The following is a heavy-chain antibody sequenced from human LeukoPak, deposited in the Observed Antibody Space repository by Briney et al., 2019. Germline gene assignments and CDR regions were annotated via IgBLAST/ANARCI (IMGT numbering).Heavy chain of an antibody. CDR3: ARHASVDGNWPRPLDY. Sequence: SETLSLTRTVSGGSISSSSYYWGWIRQPPGKGLEWIGSVYYSGSTYYNPSLKSRVTMSVDTSKNQFSLKLTSVTAADTAVYYCARHASVDGNWPRPLDYWGQGSLVTVSS. CDR1: GGSISSSSYY. CDR2: VYYSGST. D-gene: IGHD6-19*01. V-gene: IGHV4-39*01. J-gene: IGHJ4*02.